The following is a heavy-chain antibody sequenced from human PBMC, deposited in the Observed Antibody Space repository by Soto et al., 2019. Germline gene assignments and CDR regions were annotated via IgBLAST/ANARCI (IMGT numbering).Heavy chain of an antibody. V-gene: IGHV3-11*05. J-gene: IGHJ6*02. CDR2: ISSDSSYI. CDR1: GGSISSYY. D-gene: IGHD2-2*01. CDR3: AKGASMIVPDGMDV. Sequence: LSLTCTVSGGSISSYYWSWIRQAPGKGLEWLSYISSDSSYINYADSVTGRFTISIDNSKNTLYLQMNSLRAEDTAVYYCAKGASMIVPDGMDVWGQGTTVTVSS.